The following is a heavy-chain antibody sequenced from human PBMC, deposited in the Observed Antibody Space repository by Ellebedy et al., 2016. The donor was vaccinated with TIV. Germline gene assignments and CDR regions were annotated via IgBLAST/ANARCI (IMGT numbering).Heavy chain of an antibody. CDR2: IFSAGSI. V-gene: IGHV3-53*01. CDR1: GFTVTKYY. Sequence: GESLKISCAASGFTVTKYYISWVRQSPGKGLEWVSVIFSAGSIYYADSVRGRFTISRDTSKNTVYLQMDNLRVDDTAVYYCARDPEPGYYDFWGQGTLVTVSS. J-gene: IGHJ4*02. CDR3: ARDPEPGYYDF.